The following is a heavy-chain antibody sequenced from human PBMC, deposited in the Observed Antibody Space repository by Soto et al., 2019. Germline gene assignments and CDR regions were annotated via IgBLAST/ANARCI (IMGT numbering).Heavy chain of an antibody. V-gene: IGHV1-3*01. J-gene: IGHJ4*02. CDR3: ARGPGGPDGPGDY. CDR1: GYTFTSYA. D-gene: IGHD2-15*01. CDR2: INAGNGNT. Sequence: QVQLVQSGAEVKKPGASVKVSCKASGYTFTSYAMPWVRQAPGQRLEWMGWINAGNGNTKYSQKFQGRVTITRDTSASTAYMERSSLRSEDTAVYYCARGPGGPDGPGDYWGQGTLVTVSS.